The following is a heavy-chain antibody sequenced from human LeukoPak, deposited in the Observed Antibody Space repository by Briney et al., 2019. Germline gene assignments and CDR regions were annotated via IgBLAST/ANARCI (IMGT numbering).Heavy chain of an antibody. CDR2: IYYSGST. CDR3: ARSLSKWELPDY. Sequence: SETLSLTCAVSGGSISSHYWSWIRQPPGKGLEWIGYIYYSGSTNYNPSLQSRVTISVDTSKNQFSLKLSSVTAADTAVYYCARSLSKWELPDYWGQGTLVTVSS. J-gene: IGHJ4*02. CDR1: GGSISSHY. V-gene: IGHV4-59*11. D-gene: IGHD1-26*01.